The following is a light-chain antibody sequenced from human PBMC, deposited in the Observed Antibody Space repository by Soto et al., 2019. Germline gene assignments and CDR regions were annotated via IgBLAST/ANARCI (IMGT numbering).Light chain of an antibody. J-gene: IGLJ1*01. CDR3: SSYAGSNMGV. CDR1: SSDVGGYKF. V-gene: IGLV2-8*01. CDR2: EVT. Sequence: VLTQPPSASGSPGQSVTISCTGTSSDVGGYKFVSWYQQHPGKAPKLIIYEVTQRPSGVPDRFSGSKSGNTASLTVSGLQAEDDADYYCSSYAGSNMGVFGTGTKVTV.